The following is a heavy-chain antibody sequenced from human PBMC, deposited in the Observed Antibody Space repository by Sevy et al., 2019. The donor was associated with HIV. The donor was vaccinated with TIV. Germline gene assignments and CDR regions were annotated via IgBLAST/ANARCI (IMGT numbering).Heavy chain of an antibody. CDR1: GFTLNKAW. V-gene: IGHV3-15*07. CDR3: SMEDGYNYFDY. Sequence: GGCLRLSCAASGFTLNKAWMNWVRQAPGKGLEWVGRIKSETDGGTTDYAEPVKGRFSISRDDSKNTLYLQMNSLQIECRAVYYSSMEDGYNYFDYWGQGALVTVSS. CDR2: IKSETDGGTT. D-gene: IGHD5-12*01. J-gene: IGHJ4*02.